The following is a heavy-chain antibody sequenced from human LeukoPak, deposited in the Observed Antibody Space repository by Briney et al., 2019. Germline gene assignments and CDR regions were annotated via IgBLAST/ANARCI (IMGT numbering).Heavy chain of an antibody. Sequence: PGGSLRLSCAASGFTFRKYAMSWVRQAPGKGLEWVSGISDSGGSTYYSDSVKGRFTISRDNSKNTVYLQMNSLRAEDTAVYYCARGEELRYFDWFSPVWGGTDYWGQGTLVTVSS. CDR2: ISDSGGST. D-gene: IGHD3-9*01. CDR1: GFTFRKYA. CDR3: ARGEELRYFDWFSPVWGGTDY. V-gene: IGHV3-23*01. J-gene: IGHJ4*02.